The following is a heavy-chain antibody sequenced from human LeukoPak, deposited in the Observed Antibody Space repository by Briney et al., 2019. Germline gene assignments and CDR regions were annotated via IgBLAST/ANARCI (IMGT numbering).Heavy chain of an antibody. CDR1: GGSISSSSYY. D-gene: IGHD3-3*01. V-gene: IGHV4-39*07. J-gene: IGHJ4*02. Sequence: SETLSLTCTVSGGSISSSSYYWGWIRQPPGKGLEWIGSIYYSGSTYYNPSLKSRVTISVDTSKNQFSLKLSSVIAADTAVYYCARASGGRHYDFWSGYWDGGFDYWGQGTLVTVSS. CDR2: IYYSGST. CDR3: ARASGGRHYDFWSGYWDGGFDY.